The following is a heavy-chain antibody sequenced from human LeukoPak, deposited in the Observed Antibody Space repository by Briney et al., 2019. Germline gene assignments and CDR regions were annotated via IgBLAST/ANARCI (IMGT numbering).Heavy chain of an antibody. D-gene: IGHD2-2*01. CDR2: IKEDGSIE. CDR3: ARDLSYCTITSCSYYSYGMDV. V-gene: IGHV3-7*01. CDR1: GLTFRTSW. J-gene: IGHJ6*02. Sequence: GGSLRLSCAASGLTFRTSWMSWVRQAPGKGLEWVANIKEDGSIEDYMDSVKGRFSISRDNTKDSLYLQMNSLRAEDTAVYYCARDLSYCTITSCSYYSYGMDVWGRGTTVTVSS.